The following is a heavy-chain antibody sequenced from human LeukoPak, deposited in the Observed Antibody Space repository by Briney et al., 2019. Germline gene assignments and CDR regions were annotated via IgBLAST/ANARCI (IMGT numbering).Heavy chain of an antibody. CDR1: GFTFSSYG. V-gene: IGHV3-23*01. Sequence: GGSLRLSCAASGFTFSSYGMSWVRLAPGKGLEWVSGISPSGDITYYADSVKGRFTISRDNSKNTLYLEVISLTAEDTAVYYCAKDDAWLRFGEWSQGTLVTVSS. J-gene: IGHJ4*02. D-gene: IGHD3-10*01. CDR3: AKDDAWLRFGE. CDR2: ISPSGDIT.